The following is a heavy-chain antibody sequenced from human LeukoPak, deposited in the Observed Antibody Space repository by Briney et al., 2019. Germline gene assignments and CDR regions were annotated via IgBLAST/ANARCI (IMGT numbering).Heavy chain of an antibody. D-gene: IGHD2-2*01. CDR2: IYYSGST. CDR1: GGSISSYY. CDR3: ARVGYCSSTSCSNWFDP. J-gene: IGHJ5*02. V-gene: IGHV4-59*01. Sequence: SETLSLTCTVSGGSISSYYWSWIRQPPGKGLEWIGYIYYSGSTNYNPSLKSRVTISVDTSKNQFSLKLSSVTAADTAVYYRARVGYCSSTSCSNWFDPWGQGTLVTVSS.